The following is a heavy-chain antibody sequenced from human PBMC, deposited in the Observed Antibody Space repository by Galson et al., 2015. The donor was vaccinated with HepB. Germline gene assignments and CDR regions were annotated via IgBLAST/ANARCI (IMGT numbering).Heavy chain of an antibody. CDR3: AREDATITVAALEY. D-gene: IGHD6-13*01. J-gene: IGHJ4*02. Sequence: SLRLSCAASGFDFGNYGMHWVRQAPGKGLERMALIWKDGSNKHYADSLKGRFRISRDNAKNTLFLEADSVRAEDTAVYYCAREDATITVAALEYWGPGVLVTVSS. CDR2: IWKDGSNK. V-gene: IGHV3-33*01. CDR1: GFDFGNYG.